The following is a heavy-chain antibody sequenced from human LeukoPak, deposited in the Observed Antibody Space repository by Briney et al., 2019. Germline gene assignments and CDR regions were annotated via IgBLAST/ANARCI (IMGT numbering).Heavy chain of an antibody. V-gene: IGHV4-39*01. CDR3: ARLGWAYGSGKLYNWFDP. CDR1: GGSISSSSYY. D-gene: IGHD3-10*01. J-gene: IGHJ5*02. CDR2: IYYSGST. Sequence: LETLSLTCTVSGGSISSSSYYWGWIRQPPGKGLEWIGSIYYSGSTYYNPSLKSRVTISVDTSKNQFSLKLSSVTAADTAVYYCARLGWAYGSGKLYNWFDPWGQGTLVTVSS.